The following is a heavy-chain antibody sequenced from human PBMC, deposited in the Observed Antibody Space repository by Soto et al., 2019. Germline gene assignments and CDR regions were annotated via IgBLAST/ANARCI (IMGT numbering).Heavy chain of an antibody. Sequence: GGSLRLSCAASGFTFSSYGMHWVRQAPGKGLEWVAVIWYDGSNKYYADSVKGRFTISRDNSKNTLYLQMNSLRAEDTAVYYCARDEGLGVNYYYYGKDVWGQGTTVTVSS. CDR1: GFTFSSYG. V-gene: IGHV3-33*01. J-gene: IGHJ6*02. D-gene: IGHD3-10*01. CDR2: IWYDGSNK. CDR3: ARDEGLGVNYYYYGKDV.